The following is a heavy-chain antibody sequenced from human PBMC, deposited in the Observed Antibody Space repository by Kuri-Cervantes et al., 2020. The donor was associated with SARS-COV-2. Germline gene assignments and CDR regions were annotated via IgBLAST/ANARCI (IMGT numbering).Heavy chain of an antibody. V-gene: IGHV3-23*01. CDR1: GFPLGTYA. CDR2: LSSGEFIT. CDR3: ARSRVSPDSSGYYFDH. Sequence: GESLKISCAASGFPLGTYALTWVRQAPGKGLDGVSSLSSGEFITYYADSAKGRFTISSDVSKNTVHLQMDRLRGEDTAIYYCARSRVSPDSSGYYFDHWGQGIPVTVSS. J-gene: IGHJ4*02. D-gene: IGHD3-22*01.